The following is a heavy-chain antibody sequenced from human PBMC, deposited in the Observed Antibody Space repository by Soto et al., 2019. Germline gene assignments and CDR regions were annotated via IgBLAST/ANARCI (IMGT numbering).Heavy chain of an antibody. CDR3: ARIIGYGYHYYGMDV. D-gene: IGHD5-18*01. CDR2: ITSSTSYR. CDR1: GFTFSSYT. J-gene: IGHJ6*02. V-gene: IGHV3-21*01. Sequence: EVQLVESGGGLVKPGGSLRLSCAASGFTFSSYTMNWVRQAPGKGLEWVSSITSSTSYRYYADSVKGRFTISRDNAKNSLYLQMNSLRAEDTAVYYCARIIGYGYHYYGMDVWGQGTTVTVSS.